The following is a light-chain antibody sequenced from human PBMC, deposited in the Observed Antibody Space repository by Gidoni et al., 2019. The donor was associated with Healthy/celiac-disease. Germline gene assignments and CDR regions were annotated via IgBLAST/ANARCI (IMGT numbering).Light chain of an antibody. CDR3: QQYGSSPWT. Sequence: EIVLTHSPGTLSLSPGERTTLPCRASQSVSSSYLAWYQQKPGQAPRLLIYGASSRATGIPDRFSGSGSGTDFTLTISRPEPEDFAVYYCQQYGSSPWTFGQGTKVEIK. CDR2: GAS. V-gene: IGKV3-20*01. CDR1: QSVSSSY. J-gene: IGKJ1*01.